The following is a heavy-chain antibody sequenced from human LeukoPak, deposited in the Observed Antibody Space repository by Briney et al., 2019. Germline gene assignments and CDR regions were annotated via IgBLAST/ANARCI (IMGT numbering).Heavy chain of an antibody. CDR3: TRGMGVY. Sequence: GGSLRLSCTASGFTFGDYAMSWVRQAPGKGLGWVGFIRSKAYGGTTEYAASVKGRFTISRDDSKSIAYLQMNSLKTEDTAVYYCTRGMGVYWGQGTLVTVSS. CDR2: IRSKAYGGTT. D-gene: IGHD3-16*01. CDR1: GFTFGDYA. V-gene: IGHV3-49*04. J-gene: IGHJ4*02.